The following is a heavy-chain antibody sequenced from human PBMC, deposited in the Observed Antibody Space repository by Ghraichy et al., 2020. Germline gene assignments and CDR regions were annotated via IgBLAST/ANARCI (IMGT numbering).Heavy chain of an antibody. J-gene: IGHJ6*03. D-gene: IGHD2/OR15-2a*01. V-gene: IGHV4-59*01. CDR3: ARGLNSAHYYYYYYMDV. Sequence: SETLSLTCTVSGGSISSYYWNWIRQPPGKGLEWIGDIYYNGNTNYNPSLKSRVTISKDTSNNQFSLRLSSVTAADTAVYYCARGLNSAHYYYYYYMDVWGKGTTVTVSS. CDR1: GGSISSYY. CDR2: IYYNGNT.